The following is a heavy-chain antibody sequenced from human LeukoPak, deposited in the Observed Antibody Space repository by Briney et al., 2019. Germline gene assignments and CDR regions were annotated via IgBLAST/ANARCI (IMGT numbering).Heavy chain of an antibody. V-gene: IGHV1-69*04. J-gene: IGHJ6*02. CDR3: ARDKEPASYYGMDV. Sequence: SVKVSCKASGGTFSSYAISWVRQAPGQGLEWMGRIIPILGIANYAQKFQGRVTITADKSTSTAYMELSSLRSEDTAVYYCARDKEPASYYGMDVWGQGTTVTVSS. CDR1: GGTFSSYA. CDR2: IIPILGIA.